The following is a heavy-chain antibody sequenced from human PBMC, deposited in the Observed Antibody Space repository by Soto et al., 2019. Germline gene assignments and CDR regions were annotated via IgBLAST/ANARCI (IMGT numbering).Heavy chain of an antibody. J-gene: IGHJ5*02. Sequence: GGSLRLSCAASGFTFSSYWMHWVRQAPGKGLVWVSRINRDGSTITYADFVKGRFTISRDNAKNTLFLQMNSLSAEDTAVYYCARDVGYGDYLTGGWFDPWGQGTLVTVSS. D-gene: IGHD4-17*01. CDR3: ARDVGYGDYLTGGWFDP. CDR1: GFTFSSYW. CDR2: INRDGSTI. V-gene: IGHV3-74*03.